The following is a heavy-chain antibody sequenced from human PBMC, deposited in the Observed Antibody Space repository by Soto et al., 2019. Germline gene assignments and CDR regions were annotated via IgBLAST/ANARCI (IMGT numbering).Heavy chain of an antibody. D-gene: IGHD3-10*01. CDR3: ARDSAPMVRGVALLLKNYYYYYGMDV. Sequence: GGSLRLSCAASGFTVSSKYMTWVRQAPGKGLEWVSIIWSAGFTYYADSVKGRFTISRDNSKNTVYLQMNSLRIEDSAVYYCARDSAPMVRGVALLLKNYYYYYGMDVWGQGTTVTVSS. V-gene: IGHV3-53*01. J-gene: IGHJ6*02. CDR1: GFTVSSKY. CDR2: IWSAGFT.